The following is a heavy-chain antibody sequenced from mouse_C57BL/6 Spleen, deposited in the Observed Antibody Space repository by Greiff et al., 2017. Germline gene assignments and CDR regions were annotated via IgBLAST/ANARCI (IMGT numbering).Heavy chain of an antibody. Sequence: EVKLMESGPELVKPGASVKMSCKASGYTFTDYNMHWVKQSHGKSLEWIGYINPNNGGTSYNQKFKGKATLTVNKSSSTAYMELRSLTSEDSAVYYCAEGAWLRGNWGQGTTLTVSS. J-gene: IGHJ2*01. CDR1: GYTFTDYN. V-gene: IGHV1-22*01. CDR3: AEGAWLRGN. D-gene: IGHD2-2*01. CDR2: INPNNGGT.